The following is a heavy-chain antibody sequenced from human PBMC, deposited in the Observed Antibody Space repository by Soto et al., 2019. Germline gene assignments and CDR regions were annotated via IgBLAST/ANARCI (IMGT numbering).Heavy chain of an antibody. J-gene: IGHJ4*02. CDR3: AKSPPAGAGYFDS. D-gene: IGHD6-19*01. V-gene: IGHV3-30*18. CDR2: TSFDGSSG. Sequence: QVQLVESGGGVVQPGRSLRLSCAASGFTFSSSGMHWVRQAPGKGLEWVAVTSFDGSSGYYADSVRGRFTISRDNSNNTLYLQMNSLRAEDTAVYYCAKSPPAGAGYFDSWGQGTLVTVSS. CDR1: GFTFSSSG.